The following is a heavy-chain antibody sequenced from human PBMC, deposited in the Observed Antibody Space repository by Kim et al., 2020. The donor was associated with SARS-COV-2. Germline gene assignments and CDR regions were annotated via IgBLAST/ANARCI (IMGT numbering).Heavy chain of an antibody. CDR2: INHSGST. CDR3: ARVRIAARKLGFLRLYFDY. Sequence: SETLSLTCAVYGGSFSGYYWSWIRQPPGKGLEWIGEINHSGSTNYNPSLKSRVTISVDTSKNQFSLKLSSVTAADTAVYYCARVRIAARKLGFLRLYFDYWGQGTLVTVSS. CDR1: GGSFSGYY. J-gene: IGHJ4*02. V-gene: IGHV4-34*01. D-gene: IGHD6-6*01.